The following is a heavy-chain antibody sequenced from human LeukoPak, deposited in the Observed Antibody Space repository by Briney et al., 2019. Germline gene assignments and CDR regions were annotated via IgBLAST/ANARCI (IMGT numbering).Heavy chain of an antibody. J-gene: IGHJ4*02. Sequence: GGSLRLSCAASGFTFSSYAMSWVRQAPGKGLEWVSAISGSGGSTYYADSVKGRFTISRDNSKNTLYLQMNSLRAEDTAVYYCAKRETMYSSGWYSNYFDYWGQGTLVTVSS. CDR2: ISGSGGST. CDR3: AKRETMYSSGWYSNYFDY. D-gene: IGHD6-19*01. CDR1: GFTFSSYA. V-gene: IGHV3-23*01.